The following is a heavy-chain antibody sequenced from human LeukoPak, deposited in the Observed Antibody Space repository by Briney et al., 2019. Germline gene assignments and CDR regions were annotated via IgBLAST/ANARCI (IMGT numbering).Heavy chain of an antibody. V-gene: IGHV1-69*01. J-gene: IGHJ4*02. CDR3: ARGICSSTSCYHAN. Sequence: SVKVSCKASGGTFSSYAISWVRQAPGQGLEWMGGIIPIFGTANYAQKFQGRVTITADESTGTAYMELSSLRSEDTAVYYCARGICSSTSCYHANWGQGTLVTVSS. CDR2: IIPIFGTA. D-gene: IGHD2-2*01. CDR1: GGTFSSYA.